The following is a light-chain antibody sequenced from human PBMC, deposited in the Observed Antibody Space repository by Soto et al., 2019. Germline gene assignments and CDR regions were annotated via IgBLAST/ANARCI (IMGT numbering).Light chain of an antibody. J-gene: IGLJ1*01. Sequence: QSVLTQPPSVSGAPGQRVTISCTGSSSNIGAGYDVHWYQQLPGTAPKLLIYGNSNRPSGVPDRFSGSKSGTSASLAISGLLAEDEADYYCQSYDSSFYVFGTGTKLTVL. CDR1: SSNIGAGYD. CDR3: QSYDSSFYV. V-gene: IGLV1-40*01. CDR2: GNS.